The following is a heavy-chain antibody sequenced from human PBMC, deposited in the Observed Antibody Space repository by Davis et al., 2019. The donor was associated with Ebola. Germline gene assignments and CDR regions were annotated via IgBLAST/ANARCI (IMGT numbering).Heavy chain of an antibody. V-gene: IGHV3-13*05. CDR1: GFTFSSYD. CDR2: IGTAGDP. CDR3: ARSLYYYDSSGSPRYYFDY. J-gene: IGHJ4*02. Sequence: PGGSLRLSCAASGFTFSSYDMHWVRQATGKGLEWVSAIGTAGDPYYPGSVKGRFTISRENAKNSLYLQMNSLRAEDTAVYYCARSLYYYDSSGSPRYYFDYWGQGTLVTVSS. D-gene: IGHD3-22*01.